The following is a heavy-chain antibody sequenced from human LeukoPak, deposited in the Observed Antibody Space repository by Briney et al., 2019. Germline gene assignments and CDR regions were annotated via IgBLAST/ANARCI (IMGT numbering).Heavy chain of an antibody. V-gene: IGHV3-66*02. Sequence: PGGSLGLSCAASGFTVSTNYMSWVRQAPGKGLEWVSVVYADGSTYYADSVKGRFSISRDNSKNTLFLQMSSLRAEDTAVYYCARDSLVGAGLGRYFDYWGQGSLVTVSS. D-gene: IGHD1-26*01. CDR1: GFTVSTNY. CDR3: ARDSLVGAGLGRYFDY. J-gene: IGHJ4*02. CDR2: VYADGST.